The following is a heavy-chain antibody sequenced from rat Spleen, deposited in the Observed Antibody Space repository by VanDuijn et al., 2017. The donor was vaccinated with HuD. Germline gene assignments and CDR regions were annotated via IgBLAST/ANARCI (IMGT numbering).Heavy chain of an antibody. D-gene: IGHD1-6*01. CDR1: GFTFSDYN. Sequence: EVQLVESGGGLVQPGRSLKLSCAASGFTFSDYNMAWVRQAPKKGLEWVATIIYDGRRNYYRDSVKGRFTISRDNAKSSLYLQMDSLRSEDTATYYCARRHYGYTDYFDYWGQGVMVTVSS. CDR2: IIYDGRRN. CDR3: ARRHYGYTDYFDY. J-gene: IGHJ2*01. V-gene: IGHV5-7*01.